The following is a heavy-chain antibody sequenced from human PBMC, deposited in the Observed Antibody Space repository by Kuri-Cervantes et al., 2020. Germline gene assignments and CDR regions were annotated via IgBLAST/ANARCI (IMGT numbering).Heavy chain of an antibody. V-gene: IGHV4-30-2*01. CDR1: GGSISSGGYS. D-gene: IGHD2-21*02. J-gene: IGHJ3*02. CDR3: ASQCGGDCYISYAFDI. Sequence: SQTLSLTCAVSGGSISSGGYSWSWIRQPPGKGLEWIGYIYHSGSTYYNPSLKSRVTISVDTSKNQFSLKLSSVTAADTAVYYCASQCGGDCYISYAFDIWGQGTMVTVSS. CDR2: IYHSGST.